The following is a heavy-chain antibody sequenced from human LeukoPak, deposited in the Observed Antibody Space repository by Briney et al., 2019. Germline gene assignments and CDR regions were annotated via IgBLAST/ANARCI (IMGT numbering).Heavy chain of an antibody. Sequence: PSETLSLTCTVSGVSISSYYWSWIRQPAGKGLEWIGRIYTSGSTNYNPSLKSRVTMSVDTSKNQFSLKLSSVPAADTAVYYCAREILGDYDDYYGNYYYYMDVWGKGTTVTISS. V-gene: IGHV4-4*07. CDR1: GVSISSYY. D-gene: IGHD4-17*01. CDR3: AREILGDYDDYYGNYYYYMDV. CDR2: IYTSGST. J-gene: IGHJ6*03.